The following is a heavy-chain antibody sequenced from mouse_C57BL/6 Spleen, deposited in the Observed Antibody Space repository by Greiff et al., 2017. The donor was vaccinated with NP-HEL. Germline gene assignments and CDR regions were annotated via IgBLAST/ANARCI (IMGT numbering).Heavy chain of an antibody. CDR2: IDPEDGDT. CDR3: ARRPNWDDYAMDY. Sequence: VQLKQSGAELVKPGASVKLSCTASGFNIKDYYMHWVKQRTEQGLEWIGRIDPEDGDTKYTPKFQGKATITADTTSNTAYLQLSSLTSEDTAVYYGARRPNWDDYAMDYWGQGTSVTVSS. J-gene: IGHJ4*01. D-gene: IGHD4-1*02. CDR1: GFNIKDYY. V-gene: IGHV14-2*01.